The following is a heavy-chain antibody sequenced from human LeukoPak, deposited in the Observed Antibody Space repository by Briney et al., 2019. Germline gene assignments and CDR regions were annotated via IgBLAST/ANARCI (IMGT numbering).Heavy chain of an antibody. V-gene: IGHV4-39*02. D-gene: IGHD3-10*01. J-gene: IGHJ4*02. Sequence: PSQTLSLTCTVSGGSISSSSYYWGWIRQPPGKGLEWIGSIYYSGSTYYNPSLKSRVTISVDTSKNQFSLKLSSVTAADTAVYYCARDGVRGALDYWGQGTLVTVSS. CDR2: IYYSGST. CDR1: GGSISSSSYY. CDR3: ARDGVRGALDY.